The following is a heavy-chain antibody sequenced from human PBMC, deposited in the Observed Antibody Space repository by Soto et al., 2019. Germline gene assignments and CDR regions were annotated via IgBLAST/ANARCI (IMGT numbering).Heavy chain of an antibody. Sequence: PSETLSLTCAVYGGSFSGYYWSWIRQPPGKGLEWIGEINHSGSTNYNPSLKSRVTISVDTSKNQFSLKLSSVTAADTAVYYCARRTINAFDIWGQGTMVTVSS. CDR2: INHSGST. CDR1: GGSFSGYY. V-gene: IGHV4-34*01. D-gene: IGHD1-7*01. CDR3: ARRTINAFDI. J-gene: IGHJ3*02.